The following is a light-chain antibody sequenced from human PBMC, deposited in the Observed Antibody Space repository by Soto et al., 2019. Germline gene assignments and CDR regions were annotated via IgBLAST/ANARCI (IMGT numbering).Light chain of an antibody. Sequence: EIMMTQSPATLSVSPGEGATLSCRASQSVNSNLAWYQQKRGQAPRLLIFDASTRATGVPVRFSGSGSGTEFTLTISSLQSEDFAVYYCQQYYNWPLTFGQGTKVQF. CDR1: QSVNSN. J-gene: IGKJ1*01. V-gene: IGKV3-15*01. CDR3: QQYYNWPLT. CDR2: DAS.